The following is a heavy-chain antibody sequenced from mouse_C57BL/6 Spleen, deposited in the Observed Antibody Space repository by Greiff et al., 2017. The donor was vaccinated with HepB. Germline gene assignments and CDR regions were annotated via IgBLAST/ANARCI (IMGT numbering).Heavy chain of an antibody. V-gene: IGHV6-6*01. CDR1: GFTFSDAW. Sequence: EVMLVESGGGLVQPGGSMKLSCAASGFTFSDAWMDWVRQSPEKGLEWVAEIRNKANNHATYYAESVKGRFTISRDDSKSSVYLQMNSLRAEDTGIYYCTRLLLRRYFDYWGQGTTLTVSS. CDR2: IRNKANNHAT. CDR3: TRLLLRRYFDY. J-gene: IGHJ2*01. D-gene: IGHD1-1*01.